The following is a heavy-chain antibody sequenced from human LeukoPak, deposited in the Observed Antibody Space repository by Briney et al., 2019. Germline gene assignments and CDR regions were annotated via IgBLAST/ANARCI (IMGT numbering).Heavy chain of an antibody. D-gene: IGHD6-6*01. J-gene: IGHJ5*02. CDR2: ISAYNGNT. V-gene: IGHV1-18*01. CDR3: ARAKRIAARPGWFDP. CDR1: GYTFTSYG. Sequence: ASVKVSCKASGYTFTSYGISRVRQAPGQGLEWMGWISAYNGNTNYAQKLQGRVTMTTDTSTSTAYMELRSLRSDDTAVYYCARAKRIAARPGWFDPWGQGTLVTVSS.